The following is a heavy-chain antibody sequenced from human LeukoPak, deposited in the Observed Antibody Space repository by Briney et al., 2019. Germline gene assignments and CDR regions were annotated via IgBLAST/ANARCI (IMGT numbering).Heavy chain of an antibody. CDR2: IYYSGST. D-gene: IGHD6-13*01. CDR1: GGSISSSSYY. J-gene: IGHJ6*03. V-gene: IGHV4-39*01. Sequence: SQTLSLTCTVSGGSISSSSYYWGWIRQPPGKGLEWIGSIYYSGSTYYNPSLKSRVTISVDTSKNQFSLKLSSVTAADTAVYSCAREIAAAGSYYYYYMDVWGKGTTVTVSS. CDR3: AREIAAAGSYYYYYMDV.